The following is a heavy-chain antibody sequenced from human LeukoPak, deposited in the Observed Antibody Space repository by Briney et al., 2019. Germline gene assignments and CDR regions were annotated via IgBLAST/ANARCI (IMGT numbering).Heavy chain of an antibody. V-gene: IGHV3-30*18. J-gene: IGHJ5*02. CDR1: GFTFSSYG. Sequence: GGSLRLSCAASGFTFSSYGMHWVRQAPGEGLEWVAVISYDGSNKYYADSVKGRFTISRDNSKNTLYLQMNSLRAEDTAVYYCAKDSRAAGVNWFDPWGQGTLVTVSS. D-gene: IGHD6-13*01. CDR2: ISYDGSNK. CDR3: AKDSRAAGVNWFDP.